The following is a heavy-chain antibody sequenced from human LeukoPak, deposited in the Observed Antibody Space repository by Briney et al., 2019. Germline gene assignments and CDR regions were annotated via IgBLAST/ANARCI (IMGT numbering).Heavy chain of an antibody. CDR2: IYYSGII. J-gene: IGHJ5*02. CDR1: GASISSYY. D-gene: IGHD6-19*01. CDR3: ARLGVAGTSWFDP. V-gene: IGHV4-59*08. Sequence: SETLSLTCTVSGASISSYYWSWSPQPPGQGLEWIWYIYYSGIINYNPSLKSRVTMSVDTSKTQFSLKLSSVTAADTAVYYCARLGVAGTSWFDPWGQGTLVTVSS.